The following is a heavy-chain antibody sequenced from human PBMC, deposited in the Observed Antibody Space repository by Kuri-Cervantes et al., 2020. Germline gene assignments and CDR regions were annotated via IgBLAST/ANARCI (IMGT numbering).Heavy chain of an antibody. Sequence: GGFLRLSCQAASFTVSTNYRSWVRQAPWKGLGWVSVIYSGGSTYYADLVKGRFTVSRDNAKNSLYLKMNSLRVEDTAMYYCARDSRRGIYTRGFFDGWGQGTLVTVSS. CDR2: IYSGGST. J-gene: IGHJ4*02. CDR3: ARDSRRGIYTRGFFDG. D-gene: IGHD5-24*01. CDR1: SFTVSTNY. V-gene: IGHV3-53*01.